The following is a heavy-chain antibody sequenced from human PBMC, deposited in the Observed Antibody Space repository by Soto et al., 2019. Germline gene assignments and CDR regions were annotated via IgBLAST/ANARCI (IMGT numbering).Heavy chain of an antibody. CDR3: ARVRRNWGSPLTFDY. D-gene: IGHD7-27*01. J-gene: IGHJ4*02. Sequence: ASVKVSCKASGYTFTGYYMHWVRQAPGQGLEGMGWINPNSGGTNYAQKFQGRVTMTRETSISTAYMELSRLRSDDTAVYYCARVRRNWGSPLTFDYWGQGTLVTVSS. CDR2: INPNSGGT. V-gene: IGHV1-2*02. CDR1: GYTFTGYY.